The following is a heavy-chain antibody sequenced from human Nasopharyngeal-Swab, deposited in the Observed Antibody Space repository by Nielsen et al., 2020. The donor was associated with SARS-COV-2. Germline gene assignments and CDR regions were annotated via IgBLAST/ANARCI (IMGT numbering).Heavy chain of an antibody. D-gene: IGHD1-26*01. CDR1: GGSISSYY. V-gene: IGHV4-59*01. CDR2: IYYSGST. Sequence: SETLSLTCTVSGGSISSYYWSWIRQPPGKGLEWIGYIYYSGSTNYNPSLKSRVTISVDTSKNQFSLKLSSVTAADTAVYYRAREWEPTAFDIWGQRTMVTVSS. CDR3: AREWEPTAFDI. J-gene: IGHJ3*02.